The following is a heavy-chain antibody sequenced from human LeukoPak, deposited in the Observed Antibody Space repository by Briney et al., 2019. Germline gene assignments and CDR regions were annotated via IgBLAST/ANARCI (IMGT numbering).Heavy chain of an antibody. CDR3: ARDPDYFGSGTYHNHFFDY. V-gene: IGHV3-21*01. CDR2: ISRTSSYI. J-gene: IGHJ4*02. Sequence: GGSLRLSCAASGFTFSYFGMNWVRQVPGKGLEWVSSISRTSSYIYYTDSVKGRFTISRDNAKNSLSLQMNSLTAEDTAVYYCARDPDYFGSGTYHNHFFDYWGQGTLVTVSS. D-gene: IGHD3-10*01. CDR1: GFTFSYFG.